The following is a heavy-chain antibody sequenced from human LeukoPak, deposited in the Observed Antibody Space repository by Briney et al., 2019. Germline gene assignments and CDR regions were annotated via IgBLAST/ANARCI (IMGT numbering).Heavy chain of an antibody. V-gene: IGHV4-4*07. CDR1: GDSISSYY. D-gene: IGHD6-13*01. CDR3: ARLINKPIAATGTGPFDH. J-gene: IGHJ4*02. Sequence: KPSETLSLTCTVSGDSISSYYWSWIRQPAGKGLEWIGRIYTSGSTNYNPSLKSRVTMSVDTSKNQSSLKLSSVTAADTAVYYCARLINKPIAATGTGPFDHWGQGTLVTVSS. CDR2: IYTSGST.